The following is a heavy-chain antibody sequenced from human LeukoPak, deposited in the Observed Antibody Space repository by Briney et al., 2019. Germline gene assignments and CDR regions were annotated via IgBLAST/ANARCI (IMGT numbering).Heavy chain of an antibody. CDR3: ARGGVDVVVPAAIVYFDY. CDR2: IYYSGST. V-gene: IGHV4-59*11. CDR1: GGSISSHY. D-gene: IGHD2-2*01. Sequence: SETLSLTCTVSGGSISSHYRSWIRQPPGKGLEWIGYIYYSGSTNYNPSLKSRVTISVDTSKNQFSLKLSSVTAADTAVYYCARGGVDVVVPAAIVYFDYWGQGTLVTVSS. J-gene: IGHJ4*02.